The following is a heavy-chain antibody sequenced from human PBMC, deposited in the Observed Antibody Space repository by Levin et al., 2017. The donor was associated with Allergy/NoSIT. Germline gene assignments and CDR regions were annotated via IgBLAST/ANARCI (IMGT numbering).Heavy chain of an antibody. Sequence: SETLSLTCTVSGGSISSSSYYWGWIRQPPGKGLEWIGSIYYSGNTYYNPSLKSRVTISVDTSKDLFSLKLSSVTAADTSVYYCARHSRGPGSGSSMDVWGKGTTVTVSS. V-gene: IGHV4-39*01. D-gene: IGHD3-10*01. CDR2: IYYSGNT. CDR1: GGSISSSSYY. J-gene: IGHJ6*03. CDR3: ARHSRGPGSGSSMDV.